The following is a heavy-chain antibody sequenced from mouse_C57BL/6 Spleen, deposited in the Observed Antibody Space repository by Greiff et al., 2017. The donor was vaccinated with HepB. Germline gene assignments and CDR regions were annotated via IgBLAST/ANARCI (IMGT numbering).Heavy chain of an antibody. J-gene: IGHJ2*01. D-gene: IGHD2-5*01. CDR2: IDPETGGT. V-gene: IGHV1-15*01. Sequence: VQLQESGAELVRPGASVTLSCKASGYTFTDYEMHWVKQTPVHGLEWIGAIDPETGGTAYNQKFKGKAILTADKSSSTAYMELRSLTSEDSAVYYCTSCYSKGDYYFDYWGQCTTLTVSS. CDR3: TSCYSKGDYYFDY. CDR1: GYTFTDYE.